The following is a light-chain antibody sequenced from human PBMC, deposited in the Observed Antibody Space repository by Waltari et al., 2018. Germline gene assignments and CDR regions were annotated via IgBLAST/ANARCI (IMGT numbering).Light chain of an antibody. CDR2: GAS. CDR1: QSVSSSY. CDR3: QQYGSSPGT. V-gene: IGKV3-20*01. J-gene: IGKJ1*01. Sequence: EIVLTQSPGTLSLSPGERATLSCRASQSVSSSYFAWYQQKPGQAPRLLIYGASNRATGIPDRFSGSGSGTDFTLTISRREPEDFAVYYCQQYGSSPGTFGQGTKVET.